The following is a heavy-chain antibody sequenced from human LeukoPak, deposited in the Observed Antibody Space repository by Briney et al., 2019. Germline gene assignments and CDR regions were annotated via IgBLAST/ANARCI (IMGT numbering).Heavy chain of an antibody. V-gene: IGHV4-30-4*01. D-gene: IGHD4-17*01. CDR1: GGSISSGDYY. Sequence: PSETLSLTCTVSGGSISSGDYYWSWIRQPPGKGLEWIGYIYYSGSTYYNPSLKSRVTISVDTSKNQFSLKLSSVTAADTAVYYCARYTRRKNGDLARWGQGTLVTVSS. CDR3: ARYTRRKNGDLAR. CDR2: IYYSGST. J-gene: IGHJ4*02.